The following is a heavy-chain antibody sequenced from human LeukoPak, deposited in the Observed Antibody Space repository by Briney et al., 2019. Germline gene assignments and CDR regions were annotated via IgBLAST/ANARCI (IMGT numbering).Heavy chain of an antibody. CDR2: SRDKANTYTT. V-gene: IGHV3-72*01. D-gene: IGHD2-15*01. CDR1: GFTLSHHY. CDR3: AREEVVGKFSPRGAFYYYYMDV. Sequence: GGSLRLSCAAYGFTLSHHYMDWVSLAPGKGLEWVGRSRDKANTYTTEYAASVKGRFTISRDDSKNSLYLQMNSLKTEDTAVYYCAREEVVGKFSPRGAFYYYYMDVWGKGAPVTVSS. J-gene: IGHJ6*03.